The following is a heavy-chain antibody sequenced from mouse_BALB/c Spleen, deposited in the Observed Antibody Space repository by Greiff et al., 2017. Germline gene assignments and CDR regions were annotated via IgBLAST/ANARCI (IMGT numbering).Heavy chain of an antibody. Sequence: EVQLVESGGGLVQPGGSRKLSCAASGFTFSSFGMHWVRQAPEKGLEWVAYISSGSSTIYYADTVKGRFTISRDNPNNTLFLQMTSLRSEDTAMYYCAKDGNYDYAMDYWGQGTSVTVSS. CDR1: GFTFSSFG. V-gene: IGHV5-17*02. CDR3: AKDGNYDYAMDY. D-gene: IGHD2-1*01. CDR2: ISSGSSTI. J-gene: IGHJ4*01.